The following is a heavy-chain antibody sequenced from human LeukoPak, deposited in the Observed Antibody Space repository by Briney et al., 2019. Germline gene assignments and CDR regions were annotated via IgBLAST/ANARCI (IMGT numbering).Heavy chain of an antibody. Sequence: SETLSLTCAVYGGSFSGYFWSWIRQPPGKGLEWIGEINHSGSTNYNPSLKSRVSISLDTSKNRFSLKLSSVTAADTAVYYCVRQAGVSWGQGTLVTVSS. CDR3: VRQAGVS. CDR1: GGSFSGYF. D-gene: IGHD6-19*01. J-gene: IGHJ5*02. CDR2: INHSGST. V-gene: IGHV4-34*01.